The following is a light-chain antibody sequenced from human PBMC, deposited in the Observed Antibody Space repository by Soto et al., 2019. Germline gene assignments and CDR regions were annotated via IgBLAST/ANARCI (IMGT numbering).Light chain of an antibody. J-gene: IGLJ2*01. V-gene: IGLV2-14*01. Sequence: QSALTQPASVSGSPGQSITISCTGSSSDVGAYNYVSWYQHHPGKAPKLIIYEVTNRPSGVSNRFSGSKSGNTASLTISVLQAEDEADYYCSSYTSSSTLVFGGGTKLTVL. CDR3: SSYTSSSTLV. CDR1: SSDVGAYNY. CDR2: EVT.